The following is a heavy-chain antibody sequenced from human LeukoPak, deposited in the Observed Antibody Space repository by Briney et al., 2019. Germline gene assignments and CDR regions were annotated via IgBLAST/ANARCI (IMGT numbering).Heavy chain of an antibody. CDR2: IRNKAYGGTA. CDR3: TREKRYFDWFQADY. D-gene: IGHD3-9*01. CDR1: GFTFSDYA. V-gene: IGHV3-49*03. J-gene: IGHJ4*02. Sequence: GGSLRLSCTASGFTFSDYAMSWFRQAPGKGLEWVGFIRNKAYGGTAEYAASVKGRFTISRDNSKTIAYLQMNSLKTEDTAVYYCTREKRYFDWFQADYWGQGTLVTVSS.